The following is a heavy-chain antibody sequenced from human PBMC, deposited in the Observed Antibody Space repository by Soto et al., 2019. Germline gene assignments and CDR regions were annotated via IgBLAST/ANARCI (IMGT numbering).Heavy chain of an antibody. J-gene: IGHJ6*02. CDR3: SREVNFYGLDV. Sequence: ASVKASCKASGYTFTSYDINCVRQATGQGLEWMGWMNPNSGNTGYAQKFQGRVTMTRNTSISTAYMELSSLRSEDTAVYYCSREVNFYGLDVWGQGTTVTVSS. CDR1: GYTFTSYD. CDR2: MNPNSGNT. V-gene: IGHV1-8*01.